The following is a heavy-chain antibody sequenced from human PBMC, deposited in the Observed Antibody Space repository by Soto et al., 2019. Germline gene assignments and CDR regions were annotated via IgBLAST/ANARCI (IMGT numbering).Heavy chain of an antibody. CDR3: ARTAHCTTTSCYSGWFDP. D-gene: IGHD2-2*01. Sequence: SETLSLTCAVSGGSITSSPYYWGWVRQPPGKGLEYIASVFYSGSTYYNPSLKSRVTISVDTSKNQFSLKLSSVTAADTAVYYCARTAHCTTTSCYSGWFDPWGQGTLGT. J-gene: IGHJ5*02. V-gene: IGHV4-39*01. CDR2: VFYSGST. CDR1: GGSITSSPYY.